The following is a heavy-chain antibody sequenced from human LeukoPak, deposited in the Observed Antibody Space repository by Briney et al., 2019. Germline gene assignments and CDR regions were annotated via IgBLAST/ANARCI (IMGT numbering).Heavy chain of an antibody. D-gene: IGHD4-23*01. CDR2: INPNSGGT. V-gene: IGHV1-2*02. CDR1: GYTFTGYD. J-gene: IGHJ4*02. CDR3: ARDLYAGTSATFAY. Sequence: ASVKVSCKASGYTFTGYDMHWVRQAPGQGLEWMGWINPNSGGTYYAQKFQGRVTMTSDTSISTACMELSRLRSDNTAVYYCARDLYAGTSATFAYWGQGTLVTASS.